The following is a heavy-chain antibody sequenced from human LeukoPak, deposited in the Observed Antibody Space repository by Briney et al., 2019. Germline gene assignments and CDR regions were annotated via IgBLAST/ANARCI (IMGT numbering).Heavy chain of an antibody. Sequence: PSETLSLTCTVSGGSISSYYWSWIRQPPGKGLEWIGYIYYSGSTNYNPSLKSRVTISVDTSKNQFSLKLSSVTAADTAVYYCARGHYDFWSGYSDAFDIWGQGAMVTVSS. CDR1: GGSISSYY. CDR3: ARGHYDFWSGYSDAFDI. J-gene: IGHJ3*02. CDR2: IYYSGST. V-gene: IGHV4-59*01. D-gene: IGHD3-3*01.